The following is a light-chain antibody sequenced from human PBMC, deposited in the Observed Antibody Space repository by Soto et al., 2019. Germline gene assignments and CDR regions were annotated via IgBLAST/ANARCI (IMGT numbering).Light chain of an antibody. CDR1: NIGSKN. Sequence: SYELTQPPSVSVAPGQTARITCGGNNIGSKNVHWYQQKSGQAPVLVVYDESDRPSGIPERFSGSNSRDTATLTISRVEAGDEADYYCQVWDRLSDYVFGSGTKVTVL. V-gene: IGLV3-21*02. CDR3: QVWDRLSDYV. J-gene: IGLJ1*01. CDR2: DES.